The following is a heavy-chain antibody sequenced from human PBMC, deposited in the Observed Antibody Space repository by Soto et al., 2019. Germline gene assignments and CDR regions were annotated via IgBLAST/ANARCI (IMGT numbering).Heavy chain of an antibody. CDR1: GFTVSSNY. CDR2: IYSGGST. J-gene: IGHJ6*02. Sequence: EVQLVETGGGLIQPGGSLRLSCAASGFTVSSNYMSWVRQAPGKGLEWVSVIYSGGSTYYADSVKGRFTISRDNSKNTPYLQMNSLRAEDTAVYYCARDGRYSSGWFRSNYYYYGMDVWGQGTTVTVSS. V-gene: IGHV3-53*02. D-gene: IGHD6-19*01. CDR3: ARDGRYSSGWFRSNYYYYGMDV.